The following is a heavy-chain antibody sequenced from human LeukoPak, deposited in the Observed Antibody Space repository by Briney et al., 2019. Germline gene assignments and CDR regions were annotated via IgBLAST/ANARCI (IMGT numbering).Heavy chain of an antibody. D-gene: IGHD3-22*01. CDR3: AREHYYDSSGYYDSDAFDI. J-gene: IGHJ3*02. V-gene: IGHV3-11*04. CDR1: GGSLSSSSYY. CDR2: ISSSGSTI. Sequence: LSLTCTVSGGSLSSSSYYWGWIRQAPGKGLEWVSYISSSGSTIYYADSVKGRFTISRDNAKNSLYLQMNSLRAEDTAVYYCAREHYYDSSGYYDSDAFDIWGQGTMVTVSS.